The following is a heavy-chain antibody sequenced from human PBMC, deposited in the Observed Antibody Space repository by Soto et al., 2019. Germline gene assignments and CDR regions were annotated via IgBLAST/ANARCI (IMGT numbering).Heavy chain of an antibody. CDR2: IFHTGST. J-gene: IGHJ4*02. CDR3: ARSFGELSFDY. D-gene: IGHD3-10*01. Sequence: SETLSLTCAVSGYSISRGYYWGWIRQPPGKGLEWIGNIFHTGSTSYNPSLKSRVAMSVDTSKNDFSLRLSSVTAADTAVYYCARSFGELSFDYWGQGALVTVSS. CDR1: GYSISRGYY. V-gene: IGHV4-38-2*01.